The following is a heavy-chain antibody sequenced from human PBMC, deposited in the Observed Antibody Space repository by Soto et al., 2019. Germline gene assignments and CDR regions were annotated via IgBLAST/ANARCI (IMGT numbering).Heavy chain of an antibody. CDR1: GGSFGGYY. V-gene: IGHV4-34*01. J-gene: IGHJ4*02. Sequence: PSETLSLTCAVYGGSFGGYYWSWIRQPPGKGLEWIGEINHSGSTNYNPSLKSRVTISVDTSKNQFSLKLSSVTAADTAVYYCARVGVWGSYRHLYYFDYWGQGTLVTVSS. D-gene: IGHD3-16*02. CDR2: INHSGST. CDR3: ARVGVWGSYRHLYYFDY.